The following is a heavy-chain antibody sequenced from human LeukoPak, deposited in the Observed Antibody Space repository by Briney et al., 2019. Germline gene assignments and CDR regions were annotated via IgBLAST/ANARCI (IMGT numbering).Heavy chain of an antibody. CDR3: ARDIPGVPTPVNWFDP. V-gene: IGHV1-2*06. Sequence: ASVKVSCKASGYTFTGYYMHWVRQAPGQGLEWMGRINPNSGGTSYAQKFQGRVTMTRDTSISTAYMELSRLRSDDTAVYYCARDIPGVPTPVNWFDPWGQGALVTVSS. J-gene: IGHJ5*02. CDR2: INPNSGGT. CDR1: GYTFTGYY. D-gene: IGHD2-2*02.